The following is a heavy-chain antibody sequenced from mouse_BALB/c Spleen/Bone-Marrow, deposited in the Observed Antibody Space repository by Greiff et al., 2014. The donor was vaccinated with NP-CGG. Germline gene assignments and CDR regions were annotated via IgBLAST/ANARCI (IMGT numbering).Heavy chain of an antibody. D-gene: IGHD1-1*01. CDR1: GYVFTSYN. V-gene: IGHV1S135*01. CDR2: IDPYNGGT. CDR3: ARFDPNYYGSSYGYFDV. Sequence: KQSGPELVKPGASVKVSCKASGYVFTSYNMYWVKQSHGKSLEWIGYIDPYNGGTSYNQKFKGKATLTVDKSSSTAYMHLNSLTSEDSAVYYCARFDPNYYGSSYGYFDVWGAGTTVTVSS. J-gene: IGHJ1*01.